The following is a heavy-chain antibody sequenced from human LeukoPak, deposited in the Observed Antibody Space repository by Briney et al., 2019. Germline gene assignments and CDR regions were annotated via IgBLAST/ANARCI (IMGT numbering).Heavy chain of an antibody. CDR2: FDPEDGET. D-gene: IGHD6-13*01. CDR3: ARRRHPGTLTNWFDP. J-gene: IGHJ5*02. CDR1: GYTLTELS. V-gene: IGHV1-24*01. Sequence: ASVKVSCKVSGYTLTELSMHWVRQAPGKGLEWMGGFDPEDGETIYAQKFQGRVTMTRNTSISTAYMELSSLRSEDTAVYYCARRRHPGTLTNWFDPWGQGTLATVSS.